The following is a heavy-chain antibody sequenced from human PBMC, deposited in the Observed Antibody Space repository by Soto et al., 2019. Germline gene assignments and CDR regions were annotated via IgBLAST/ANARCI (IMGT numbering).Heavy chain of an antibody. CDR1: GASIGSGGYY. J-gene: IGHJ4*02. Sequence: SETLSLTCSVCGASIGSGGYYWSWLRQSPGKGLEWIGHIYYTGSTFYSPSLKSRLTISLDTSKNQFSLDLRSVTAADTAMYYCARIEMASIKWGRGTLVTVSS. CDR2: IYYTGST. CDR3: ARIEMASIK. V-gene: IGHV4-31*03.